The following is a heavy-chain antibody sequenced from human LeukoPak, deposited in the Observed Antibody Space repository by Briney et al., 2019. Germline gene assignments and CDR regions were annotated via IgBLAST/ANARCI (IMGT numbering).Heavy chain of an antibody. CDR3: ARVRSGSLGYYGMDV. Sequence: GGSLRLSCAASGFTFSSYDMHWVRQVTGKGLEWVSDIGTVGDTYYAGSVKGRFTISRENAKNSLYLQMNSLRAGDTAVYYCARVRSGSLGYYGMDVRGQGTTVTVSS. J-gene: IGHJ6*02. V-gene: IGHV3-13*01. CDR1: GFTFSSYD. CDR2: IGTVGDT. D-gene: IGHD1-26*01.